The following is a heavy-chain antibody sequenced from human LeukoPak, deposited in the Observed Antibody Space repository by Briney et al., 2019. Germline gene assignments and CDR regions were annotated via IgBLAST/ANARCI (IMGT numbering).Heavy chain of an antibody. V-gene: IGHV3-23*01. Sequence: GGSLRLSCVASGFTFSSYAMSWVRETPARGLEWVSSLRGNGDAFYADSVKGRFTLSRDESRNTVYPQLNKLRVEDTAIYYCAKASWVSTADAVLWGQGTVVTVSS. CDR3: AKASWVSTADAVL. CDR2: LRGNGDA. D-gene: IGHD3-16*01. CDR1: GFTFSSYA. J-gene: IGHJ4*02.